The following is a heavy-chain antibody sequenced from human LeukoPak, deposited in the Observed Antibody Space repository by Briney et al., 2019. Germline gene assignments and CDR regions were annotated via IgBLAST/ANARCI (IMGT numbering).Heavy chain of an antibody. Sequence: PGGSLRLXCAASGFTFISYWMHWVRQAPGKGLVWVSRINGDGSSTDFGDSVKGRFTISRDNAKNTLYLQMNSLRAEDTAVYYCARDAPGNTALDYWGQGTLVTVSS. D-gene: IGHD5-18*01. V-gene: IGHV3-74*01. CDR2: INGDGSST. J-gene: IGHJ4*02. CDR3: ARDAPGNTALDY. CDR1: GFTFISYW.